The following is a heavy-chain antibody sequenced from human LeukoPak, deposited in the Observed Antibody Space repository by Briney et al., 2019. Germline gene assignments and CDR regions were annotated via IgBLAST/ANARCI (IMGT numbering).Heavy chain of an antibody. CDR1: GGSFSGYY. Sequence: ASETLSLNCAAYGGSFSGYYWSWIRQPPGKGLEWIGEINHSGSTNYNPSLKSRITISVDTSKNQFSLRLSSVTASDTAVYYCARHCSSTSCYPPSAFDIWGQGTMVTVSS. V-gene: IGHV4-34*01. CDR3: ARHCSSTSCYPPSAFDI. CDR2: INHSGST. D-gene: IGHD2-2*01. J-gene: IGHJ3*02.